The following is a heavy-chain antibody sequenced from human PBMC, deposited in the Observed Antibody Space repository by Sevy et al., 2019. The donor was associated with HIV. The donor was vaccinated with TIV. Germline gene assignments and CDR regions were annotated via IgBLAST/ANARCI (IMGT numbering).Heavy chain of an antibody. D-gene: IGHD6-19*01. Sequence: GGSLRLSCAASGFTFSDYYMIWIRQAPGKGLEWVSYISTSSSYTNYADSVKGRFTISRDNAKSSLYLQMNSLRAEDTAVYYCARARYTSGWGYFDYWGQGTLVTVSS. CDR2: ISTSSSYT. CDR1: GFTFSDYY. CDR3: ARARYTSGWGYFDY. J-gene: IGHJ4*02. V-gene: IGHV3-11*06.